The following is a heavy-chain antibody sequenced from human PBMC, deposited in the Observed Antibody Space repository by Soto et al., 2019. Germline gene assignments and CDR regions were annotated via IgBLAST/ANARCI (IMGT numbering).Heavy chain of an antibody. V-gene: IGHV3-23*01. J-gene: IGHJ4*02. D-gene: IGHD3-22*01. CDR3: AKEEDSGGYKGFSFDF. Sequence: LRLSCAASGFTFTFYAMSWVRQAPGKGLQWVSGITGSGDITYYADSVKDRFTISRDNSKNTLYLQMNSLRAEDTAVYYCAKEEDSGGYKGFSFDFWGQGALVTVSS. CDR1: GFTFTFYA. CDR2: ITGSGDIT.